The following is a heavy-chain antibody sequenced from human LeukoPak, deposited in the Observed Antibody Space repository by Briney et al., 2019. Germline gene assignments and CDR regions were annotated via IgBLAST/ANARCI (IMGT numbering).Heavy chain of an antibody. D-gene: IGHD6-13*01. CDR2: FDPEDGET. CDR1: GYTLTELS. Sequence: GASVKVSCKVSGYTLTELSMHWVRQAPGKGLEWRGGFDPEDGETIYAQKFQGRVTMTEDTSTDTAYMELSSLRSEDTAVYYCATDHPYSSSWYYDYWGQGTLVTVSS. CDR3: ATDHPYSSSWYYDY. J-gene: IGHJ4*02. V-gene: IGHV1-24*01.